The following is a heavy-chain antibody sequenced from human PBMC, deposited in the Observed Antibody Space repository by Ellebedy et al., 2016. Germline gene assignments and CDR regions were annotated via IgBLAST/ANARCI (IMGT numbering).Heavy chain of an antibody. CDR1: GYSISSGYY. CDR3: ALRGYSYGYLDY. J-gene: IGHJ4*02. CDR2: IYHSGST. V-gene: IGHV4-38-2*02. D-gene: IGHD5-18*01. Sequence: SETLSLXXTVSGYSISSGYYWGWIRQPPGKGLEWIGSIYHSGSTYYNSSLKSRVTISVDTSKNQFSLKLSSVTAADTAVYYCALRGYSYGYLDYWGQGTLVTVSS.